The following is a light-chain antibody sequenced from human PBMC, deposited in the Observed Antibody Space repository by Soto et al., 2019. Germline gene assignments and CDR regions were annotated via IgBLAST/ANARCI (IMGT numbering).Light chain of an antibody. V-gene: IGLV1-44*01. Sequence: QSVLTQPPSASGTPGQRVTISCSGSSSNIGRNTVNWYQHLPGTAPKLLIYSNNQRPSGVPDRFSGSKSGTSASLAISGLQSEDEADYYCTSYSSSTTLVFGIGTKLTVL. J-gene: IGLJ1*01. CDR3: TSYSSSTTLV. CDR2: SNN. CDR1: SSNIGRNT.